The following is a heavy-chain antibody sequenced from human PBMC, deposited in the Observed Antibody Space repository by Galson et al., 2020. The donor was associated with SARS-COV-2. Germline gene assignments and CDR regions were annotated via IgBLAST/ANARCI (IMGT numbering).Heavy chain of an antibody. CDR2: FFHSGDT. CDR1: GDSITTSPFY. V-gene: IGHV4-39*01. Sequence: SETLSLTCTVSGDSITTSPFYWGWIRQPPGKGLEWIGSFFHSGDTRYNPSLKSRATISGDAPKNQFSLTLTSVTAADTAVYYCARHRGPTGPEGRWGQGTLVTVS. D-gene: IGHD1-1*01. CDR3: ARHRGPTGPEGR. J-gene: IGHJ4*02.